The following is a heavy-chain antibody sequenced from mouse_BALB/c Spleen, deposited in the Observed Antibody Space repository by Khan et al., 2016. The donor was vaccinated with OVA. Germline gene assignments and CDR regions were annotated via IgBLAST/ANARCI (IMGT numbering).Heavy chain of an antibody. CDR3: ARRNYFGYTFAY. D-gene: IGHD1-2*01. CDR2: IPPGSGDT. CDR1: GYTFTDYY. Sequence: QVQLQQPGAELARPGASVKLSCKASGYTFTDYYINWVKQRTGQGLEWIGEIPPGSGDTYYNEKFKGKATLTADKSSNTAYMQLSSLTSEASAVYFCARRNYFGYTFAYWGQGTLVTVSA. V-gene: IGHV1-77*01. J-gene: IGHJ3*01.